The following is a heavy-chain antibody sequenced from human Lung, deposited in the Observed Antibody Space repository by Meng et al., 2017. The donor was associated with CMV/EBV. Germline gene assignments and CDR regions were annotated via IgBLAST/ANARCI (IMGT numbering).Heavy chain of an antibody. Sequence: SETLSLTCAISGDSVSSNSAAWNWIRQSPSRGLEWLGRTYYRSKWYDDYAMAVKSRITINPDTSKNQFSLQLNSVTPEDTAAYYCARDYYDSGAYYYTEEYYHGLYVWGQGXTVTVSS. CDR1: GDSVSSNSAA. D-gene: IGHD3-22*01. CDR3: ARDYYDSGAYYYTEEYYHGLYV. V-gene: IGHV6-1*01. J-gene: IGHJ6*02. CDR2: TYYRSKWYD.